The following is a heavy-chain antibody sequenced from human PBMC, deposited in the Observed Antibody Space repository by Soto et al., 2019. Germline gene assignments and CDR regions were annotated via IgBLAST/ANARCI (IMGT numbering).Heavy chain of an antibody. Sequence: QVQLVQSGAEVKKPGASVKVSCKASGYTFTSYYMHWVRQAPGQGLEWMGIINPSGGSTSYAQKFQGRVTMTRDTSTSTVDMELSSLRSEDTAVYYCATLSGSTLFDYWGQGTLVTVSS. CDR1: GYTFTSYY. CDR3: ATLSGSTLFDY. J-gene: IGHJ4*02. V-gene: IGHV1-46*01. D-gene: IGHD3-22*01. CDR2: INPSGGST.